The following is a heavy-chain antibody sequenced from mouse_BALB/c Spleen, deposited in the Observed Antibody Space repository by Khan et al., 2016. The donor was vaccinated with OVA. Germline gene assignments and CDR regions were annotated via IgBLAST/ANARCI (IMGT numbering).Heavy chain of an antibody. Sequence: QVQLQQSGAELARPGASVTMSCKASGYTFTSYTIHWIKKRPGQGLEWIGYINPSNGYTNYNQTFKDKATLTTDKSSTTAYLQLSSLTSDDSAVYNCVRDGAYHRNDGWFAYWGQGTLVTVSA. J-gene: IGHJ3*01. V-gene: IGHV1-4*01. CDR2: INPSNGYT. CDR3: VRDGAYHRNDGWFAY. CDR1: GYTFTSYT. D-gene: IGHD2-14*01.